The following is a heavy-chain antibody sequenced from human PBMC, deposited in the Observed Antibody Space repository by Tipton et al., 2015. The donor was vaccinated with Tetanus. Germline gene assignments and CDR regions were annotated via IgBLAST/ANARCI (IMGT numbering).Heavy chain of an antibody. Sequence: TLSLTCTVSGGSISSYYWSWIRQPPGKGLEWIGYIYYSGSTNYNPSLKSRVTISVDTSKNQFSLKLSSVTAADTAVYYCARDGGIRRGGNFDYWGQGTLVTVSS. V-gene: IGHV4-59*01. D-gene: IGHD3-16*01. J-gene: IGHJ4*02. CDR3: ARDGGIRRGGNFDY. CDR1: GGSISSYY. CDR2: IYYSGST.